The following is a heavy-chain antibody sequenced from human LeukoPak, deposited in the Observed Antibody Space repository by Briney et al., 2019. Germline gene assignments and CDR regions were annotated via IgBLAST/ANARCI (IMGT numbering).Heavy chain of an antibody. V-gene: IGHV1-18*01. CDR1: GYTFFTFG. Sequence: ASVKVSCKTSGYTFFTFGITWVRQAPGQGLEWMGWIAAHSGKTKYAQKFQGRVTMTTDTSTSTTYMELRSLRSDDTAMYYCAREGAGILVAPAATYLDYWGQGTLLTVSS. J-gene: IGHJ4*02. CDR3: AREGAGILVAPAATYLDY. D-gene: IGHD2-2*01. CDR2: IAAHSGKT.